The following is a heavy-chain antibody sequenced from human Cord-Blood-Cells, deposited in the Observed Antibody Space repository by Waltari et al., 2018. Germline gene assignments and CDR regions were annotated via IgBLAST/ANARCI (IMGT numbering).Heavy chain of an antibody. V-gene: IGHV4-34*01. J-gene: IGHJ4*02. CDR3: ARSKSGGYCSSTSCYSLDY. Sequence: QVQLQQWGAGLLKPSETLSLTCAVYGGSFSGYYWSWIRQPPGKGLEWIGEINHSGSTTYNPSPKSRVTISVDTSKIQCSLKLSSVTAADTAVYYCARSKSGGYCSSTSCYSLDYWGQGTLVTVSS. CDR1: GGSFSGYY. CDR2: INHSGST. D-gene: IGHD2-2*03.